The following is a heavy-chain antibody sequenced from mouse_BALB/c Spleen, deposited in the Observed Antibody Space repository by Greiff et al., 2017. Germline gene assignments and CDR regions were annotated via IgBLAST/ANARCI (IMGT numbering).Heavy chain of an antibody. D-gene: IGHD5-1*01. CDR2: ISSGGST. Sequence: EVQLVESGGGLVKPGGSLKLSCAASGFTFSSYAMSWVRQTPEKRLEWVASISSGGSTYYPDSVKGRFTISRDNARNILYLQMSSLRSEDTAMYYCARGGLPTGWFAYWGQGTLVTVSA. J-gene: IGHJ3*01. CDR3: ARGGLPTGWFAY. V-gene: IGHV5-6-5*01. CDR1: GFTFSSYA.